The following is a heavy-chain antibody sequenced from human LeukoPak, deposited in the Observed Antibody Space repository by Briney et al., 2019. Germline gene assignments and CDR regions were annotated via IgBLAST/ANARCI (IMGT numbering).Heavy chain of an antibody. V-gene: IGHV3-9*01. J-gene: IGHJ6*03. CDR1: GFTFDDYA. Sequence: GGSLRLSCAASGFTFDDYAMHWVRQAPGKGLEWVSGISWNSGSIGYADSVKGRFTISRDNAKNSLYLQMNSLRAEDTALYYCAKGPSLDCSSTSCYSNYYYMDVWGKGTTVTVSS. D-gene: IGHD2-2*01. CDR2: ISWNSGSI. CDR3: AKGPSLDCSSTSCYSNYYYMDV.